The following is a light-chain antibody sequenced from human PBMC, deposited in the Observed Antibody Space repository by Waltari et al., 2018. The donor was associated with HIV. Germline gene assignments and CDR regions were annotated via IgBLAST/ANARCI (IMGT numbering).Light chain of an antibody. Sequence: QSVLTQPPSASGTPGQRVTISCSGSSSNIGSNTVNWYQQLPGTAPKLLIYSNSHRPSGVPDRFSGSKSGTSASLAISGLQSEDEADYYCATWDDRLNGWVFGGGTKLTVL. CDR2: SNS. CDR1: SSNIGSNT. CDR3: ATWDDRLNGWV. V-gene: IGLV1-44*01. J-gene: IGLJ3*02.